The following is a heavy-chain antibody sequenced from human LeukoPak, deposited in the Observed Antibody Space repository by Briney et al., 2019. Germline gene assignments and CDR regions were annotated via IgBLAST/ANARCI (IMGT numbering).Heavy chain of an antibody. V-gene: IGHV4-34*01. CDR1: GGSLSGYQ. CDR3: ARAPFNFWNGPEDY. J-gene: IGHJ4*02. D-gene: IGHD3-3*01. CDR2: INHRGST. Sequence: SETLSLTCAVYGGSLSGYQCSWVRQSPGKGLEWIGEINHRGSTDYHPSLKSRVTISIDTSKNQFSLNLTSVTAADTAVYYCARAPFNFWNGPEDYWGQGTLVTVSS.